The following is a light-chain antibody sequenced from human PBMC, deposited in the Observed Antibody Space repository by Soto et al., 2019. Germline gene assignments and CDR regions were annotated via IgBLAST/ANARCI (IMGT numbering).Light chain of an antibody. V-gene: IGLV2-23*02. CDR3: CSYGGYGNVV. Sequence: QSALTQPASGSGSPGQSITISCTGTIIDLGNYNLVSWYQQHPGKAPKLMIHEVSKRHSGVSDCFSGYKSGNTASLTISGLQAEDEADYYCCSYGGYGNVVFGGGTEVTVL. J-gene: IGLJ3*02. CDR2: EVS. CDR1: IIDLGNYNL.